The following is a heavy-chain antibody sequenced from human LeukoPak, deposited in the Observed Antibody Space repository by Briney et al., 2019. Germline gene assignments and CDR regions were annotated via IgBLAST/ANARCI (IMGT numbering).Heavy chain of an antibody. J-gene: IGHJ1*01. Sequence: ASVKVSCKASGYMFVSYDINWVRQATGQGLEWMGWMDPNTGNTGYAQKFQGRVTMTRNPSIDTAYMELSSLRSEDTAVYCCARVMYYDSSGYYSFQYWGQGTLVTVSS. CDR3: ARVMYYDSSGYYSFQY. CDR1: GYMFVSYD. CDR2: MDPNTGNT. D-gene: IGHD3-22*01. V-gene: IGHV1-8*02.